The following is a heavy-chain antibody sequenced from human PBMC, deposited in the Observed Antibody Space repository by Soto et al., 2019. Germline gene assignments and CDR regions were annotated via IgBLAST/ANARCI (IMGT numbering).Heavy chain of an antibody. CDR1: GDSVSSNSAA. Sequence: SQTLSLTCAISGDSVSSNSAAWNWIRQSPSRGLEWLGRTYYRSKWYNDYAVSVKSRITINPDTSKNQFSLQLNSVTPEDTAVYYCARDKWDSSGWYDAMTGFDYWGQRTLVTVSS. CDR2: TYYRSKWYN. D-gene: IGHD6-19*01. V-gene: IGHV6-1*01. CDR3: ARDKWDSSGWYDAMTGFDY. J-gene: IGHJ4*02.